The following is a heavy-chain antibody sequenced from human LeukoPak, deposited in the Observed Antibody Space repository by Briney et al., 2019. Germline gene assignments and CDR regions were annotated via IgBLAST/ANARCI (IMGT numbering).Heavy chain of an antibody. D-gene: IGHD3-9*01. J-gene: IGHJ4*02. V-gene: IGHV3-30-3*01. CDR2: ISYDGSNK. Sequence: PWGSLRLSCAASGFTFSSYAMHWVRQAPGKGLEWVAVISYDGSNKYYADSVKGRFTISRDNSKNTLYLQMNSLRAEDTAVYYCAKDDWLPGYWGQGTLVTVSS. CDR1: GFTFSSYA. CDR3: AKDDWLPGY.